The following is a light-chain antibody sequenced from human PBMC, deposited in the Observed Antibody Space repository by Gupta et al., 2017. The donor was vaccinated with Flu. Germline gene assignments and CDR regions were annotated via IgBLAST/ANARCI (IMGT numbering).Light chain of an antibody. V-gene: IGLV2-14*03. CDR2: DVT. Sequence: SALTQPASVSGSPGQSMTISCTETSSDVGDYKNVSWYQQHPGKAPKLMIYDVTYRPSGVSNRFSGPKSGNTASLTISELQAEDEADYFCSSYTSANTLQVIFGGGTRLTVL. CDR3: SSYTSANTLQVI. J-gene: IGLJ2*01. CDR1: SSDVGDYKN.